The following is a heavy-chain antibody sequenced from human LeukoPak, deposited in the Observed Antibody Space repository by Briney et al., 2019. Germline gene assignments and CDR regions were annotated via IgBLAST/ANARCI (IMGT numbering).Heavy chain of an antibody. Sequence: GGSLRLSCEASGFTFNTYSMNWARQAPGKGLEGVSSIDSSGGYMFYADSLKGRFIISRDNAKDSLYLQMNSLRVEDTAVYYCLRGDRRDYWGQGTLVTVSS. CDR2: IDSSGGYM. V-gene: IGHV3-21*06. CDR1: GFTFNTYS. CDR3: LRGDRRDY. J-gene: IGHJ4*02.